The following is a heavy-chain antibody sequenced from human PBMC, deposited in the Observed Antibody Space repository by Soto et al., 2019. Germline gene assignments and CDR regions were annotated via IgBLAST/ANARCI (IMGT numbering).Heavy chain of an antibody. CDR3: ARIANRGYYYVDV. CDR1: GFTFNSYG. V-gene: IGHV3-33*01. D-gene: IGHD7-27*01. J-gene: IGHJ6*03. Sequence: GGSLRLSCAASGFTFNSYGMHWVRQAPGKGLEWVAVIWYDGSNRYYADSVKGRLTISRDNSKSTLYLQMNSLRAEDTAVYYCARIANRGYYYVDVWGKGTTVTVSS. CDR2: IWYDGSNR.